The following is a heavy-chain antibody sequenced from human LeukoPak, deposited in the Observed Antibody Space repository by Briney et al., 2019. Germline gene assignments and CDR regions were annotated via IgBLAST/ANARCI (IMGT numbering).Heavy chain of an antibody. CDR1: GGSISSYY. CDR3: ARHRRRDFSSQDSFDI. V-gene: IGHV4-59*08. D-gene: IGHD2-2*01. Sequence: SQTLSDTCTVSGGSISSYYWSWIRQPPGKGLEWIGYIYYSGSTNYNPSLKCRVTISVDTSKNQFSLKLSSVTAADTAVYYCARHRRRDFSSQDSFDIWGQGPIV. CDR2: IYYSGST. J-gene: IGHJ3*02.